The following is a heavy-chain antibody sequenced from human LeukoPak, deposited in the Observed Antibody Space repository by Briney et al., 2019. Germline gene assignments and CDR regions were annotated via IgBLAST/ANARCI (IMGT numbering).Heavy chain of an antibody. CDR2: ISWNSGSI. CDR1: GFTFDDYA. CDR3: ARVRGYSYGPFDY. V-gene: IGHV3-9*01. Sequence: GGSLRLSCAASGFTFDDYAMHWVRQAPGKGLEWVSGISWNSGSIGYADSVKGRFTISRDNAKNSLYLQMNSLRAEDTAVYYCARVRGYSYGPFDYWGQGTLVTVSS. J-gene: IGHJ4*02. D-gene: IGHD5-18*01.